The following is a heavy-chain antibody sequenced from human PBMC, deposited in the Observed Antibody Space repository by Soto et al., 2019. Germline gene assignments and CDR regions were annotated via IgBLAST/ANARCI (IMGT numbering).Heavy chain of an antibody. CDR1: GFTFSGYA. V-gene: IGHV3-23*01. J-gene: IGHJ6*02. CDR3: AKERWEGYGMEV. D-gene: IGHD1-26*01. Sequence: EVQLLESGGGLVQPGGSLRLSCAASGFTFSGYAMSWVRQAPGKGLEWVSTISSSGGSTYYADSVKGRFTISRDNSKNTLYPQMTSLRAEDTAVYYCAKERWEGYGMEVWGQGTTVTVSS. CDR2: ISSSGGST.